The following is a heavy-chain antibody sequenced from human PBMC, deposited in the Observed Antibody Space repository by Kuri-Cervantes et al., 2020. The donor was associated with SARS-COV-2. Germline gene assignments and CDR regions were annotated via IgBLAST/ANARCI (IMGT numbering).Heavy chain of an antibody. Sequence: GSLRLSCAVYGGSFSGYYWSWIRQPPGKGLEWIGSIYYSGSTYYNPSLKSRVTISVDTSKNQFSLKLSSVSAADTAVYYCASVAYYYGSGSYPQYYYYYYMDVWGKGTTVTVSS. CDR2: IYYSGST. J-gene: IGHJ6*03. CDR3: ASVAYYYGSGSYPQYYYYYYMDV. D-gene: IGHD3-10*01. CDR1: GGSFSGYY. V-gene: IGHV4-34*01.